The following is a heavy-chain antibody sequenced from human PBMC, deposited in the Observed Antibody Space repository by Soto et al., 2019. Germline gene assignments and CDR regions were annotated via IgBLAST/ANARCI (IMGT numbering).Heavy chain of an antibody. J-gene: IGHJ4*02. V-gene: IGHV3-9*02. CDR3: AKEMKWGGMTTIHYFDS. CDR2: ISSNSDTI. Sequence: EVQLVESGGGLVQPGRSLRLSCVASGFTADDYAMHWVRQAPGKGLEWVSGISSNSDTIDYADSVKGRFTISRDNAKNSLFLQMNSLGPEDTALYYCAKEMKWGGMTTIHYFDSWGQGTLVTVSS. D-gene: IGHD4-17*01. CDR1: GFTADDYA.